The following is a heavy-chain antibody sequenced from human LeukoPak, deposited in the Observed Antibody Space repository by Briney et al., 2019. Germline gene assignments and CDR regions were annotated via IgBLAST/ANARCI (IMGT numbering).Heavy chain of an antibody. Sequence: GRSLRLSCAASGFTFSSYAMHWVRQAPGKGLEWVAVISYDGSNKYYADSVKGRFTLSRDNSKNTLYLQMNSLRAEDTAVYYCARDIVVVPAADNWFDPWGQGTLVTVSS. CDR1: GFTFSSYA. V-gene: IGHV3-30-3*01. J-gene: IGHJ5*02. CDR3: ARDIVVVPAADNWFDP. CDR2: ISYDGSNK. D-gene: IGHD2-2*01.